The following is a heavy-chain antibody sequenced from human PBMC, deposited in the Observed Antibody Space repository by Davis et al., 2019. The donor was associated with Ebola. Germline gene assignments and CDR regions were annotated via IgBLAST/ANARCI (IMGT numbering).Heavy chain of an antibody. V-gene: IGHV3-7*03. CDR1: GSTFSSYW. J-gene: IGHJ6*02. CDR3: AREVTMVRGMDV. Sequence: GSLRLSCAASGSTFSSYWMSWVRQAPGKGLEWVANIKQDGSEKYYVDSVKGRFTISRANAKNSLYLQMNSLRAEDTAVYYCAREVTMVRGMDVWGQGTTVTVSS. CDR2: IKQDGSEK. D-gene: IGHD3-10*01.